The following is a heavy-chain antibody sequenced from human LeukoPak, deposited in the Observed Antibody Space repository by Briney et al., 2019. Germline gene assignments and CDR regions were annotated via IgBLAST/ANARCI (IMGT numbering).Heavy chain of an antibody. CDR3: ARDGYYYGSGSYPLPDY. V-gene: IGHV3-33*01. J-gene: IGHJ4*02. CDR1: GFTFSSYG. D-gene: IGHD3-10*01. CDR2: IWYDGSNK. Sequence: GGSLRLSCAASGFTFSSYGMHWVRQAPGKGLEWVAVIWYDGSNKYYADSVKGRFTISRDNSKNTLYLQMNSLRAEDTAVYYCARDGYYYGSGSYPLPDYWGQGTLVTVSS.